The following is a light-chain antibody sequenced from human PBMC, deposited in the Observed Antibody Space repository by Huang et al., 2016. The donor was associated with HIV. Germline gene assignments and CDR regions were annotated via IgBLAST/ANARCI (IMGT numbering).Light chain of an antibody. CDR1: QSLLHSDGKTY. V-gene: IGKV2D-29*02. CDR3: MQSLEPAT. Sequence: DIVMTQSPLSLSVTPGQLASISCNSSQSLLHSDGKTYLHWFLLRPGQCPQLLISEVSNRFSGVPDRFSGTGSGTNFTLTISRVGSEDVGLYYCMQSLEPATFGQGTKVEIK. J-gene: IGKJ1*01. CDR2: EVS.